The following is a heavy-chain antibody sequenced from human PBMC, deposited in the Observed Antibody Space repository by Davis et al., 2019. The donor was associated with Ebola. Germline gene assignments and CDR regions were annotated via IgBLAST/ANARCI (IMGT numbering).Heavy chain of an antibody. J-gene: IGHJ5*01. CDR1: SYTFPSYG. V-gene: IGHV1-18*01. D-gene: IGHD1-26*01. CDR3: AREAGATTRIYDS. CDR2: ISAYNGNT. Sequence: ASVTVSCQATSYTFPSYGISWVRQAPGQGLAWMGWISAYNGNTNYAQKLQGRVTMTTDTSRSTAYMELRSLRSDDTAVYYCAREAGATTRIYDSWGQGTLVTVSS.